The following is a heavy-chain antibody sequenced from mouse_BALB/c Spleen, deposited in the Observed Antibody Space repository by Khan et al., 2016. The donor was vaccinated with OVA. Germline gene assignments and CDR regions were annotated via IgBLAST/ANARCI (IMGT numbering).Heavy chain of an antibody. CDR2: INTHSGVP. CDR3: ARGGAAYYRNDGGAMEY. J-gene: IGHJ4*01. D-gene: IGHD2-14*01. CDR1: GYTFTTAG. V-gene: IGHV9-4*02. Sequence: QIQLVQSGPELKKPGETVRISCKASGYTFTTAGIQWVQKMPGKGLKLIGWINTHSGVPKYAEDFKGRFAFSLEISVNTAYLQITNLKNEDTATYFWARGGAAYYRNDGGAMEYWGQGTSVSVSS.